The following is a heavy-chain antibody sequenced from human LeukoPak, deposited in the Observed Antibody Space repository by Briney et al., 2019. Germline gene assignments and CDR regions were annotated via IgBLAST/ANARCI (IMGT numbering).Heavy chain of an antibody. CDR2: INPSAGTT. V-gene: IGHV1-46*01. Sequence: ASVKVSCKPSGYTFTSYYLHWVRQAPGQGLEWMGIINPSAGTTSYAQKFQGRVTMTRDTSTSTVYMELSSLRSEDTAIYYCARGARVQDEHHINRQRDDRGEANLLTVSS. CDR1: GYTFTSYY. J-gene: IGHJ4*02. D-gene: IGHD3-10*01. CDR3: ARGARVQDEHHINRQRDD.